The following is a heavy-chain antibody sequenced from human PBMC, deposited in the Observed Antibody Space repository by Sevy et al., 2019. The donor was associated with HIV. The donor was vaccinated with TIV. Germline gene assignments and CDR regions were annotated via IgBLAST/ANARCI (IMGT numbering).Heavy chain of an antibody. Sequence: GGSLRLSCAASGFTFTNYWMHWVRQAPGKGLVWVSRINSDGGITTYADSVKGRFTISRDNAKNTLYLQMNSLRAEDLAVYSCVYYDVWSGCSEYYMDVWGKGTTVTVSS. CDR3: VYYDVWSGCSEYYMDV. CDR1: GFTFTNYW. CDR2: INSDGGIT. D-gene: IGHD3-3*01. V-gene: IGHV3-74*01. J-gene: IGHJ6*03.